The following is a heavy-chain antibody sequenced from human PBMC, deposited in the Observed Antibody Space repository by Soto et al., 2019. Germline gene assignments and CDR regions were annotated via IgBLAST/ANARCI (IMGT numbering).Heavy chain of an antibody. D-gene: IGHD1-7*01. V-gene: IGHV3-53*01. CDR1: GFTVSSNY. CDR2: IYSGGST. J-gene: IGHJ3*02. Sequence: GGSLRLSCAASGFTVSSNYMSWVRQAPGKGLEWVSVIYSGGSTYYTDSLKGRFTIARDNSKNTLYLQMNSLRAEDTAVYYCARCYGGRVDWNYYAFDIWGQGTMVTVSS. CDR3: ARCYGGRVDWNYYAFDI.